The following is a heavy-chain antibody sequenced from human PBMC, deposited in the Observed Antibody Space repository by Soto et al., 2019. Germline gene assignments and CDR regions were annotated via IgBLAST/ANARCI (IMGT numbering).Heavy chain of an antibody. V-gene: IGHV3-23*01. Sequence: EVQVLESGGGLVQPGGSLRLSCAATGFTFSDFAMSWVCQAPGKGLEWVSRIYGGGNGPHYADSVKGRVTISRDNSKNTWYLQMNSLRAEDTAVYYCAKMEGMDPWAYSFDYWGQGTLVTVSS. CDR2: IYGGGNGP. D-gene: IGHD2-2*03. CDR1: GFTFSDFA. CDR3: AKMEGMDPWAYSFDY. J-gene: IGHJ4*02.